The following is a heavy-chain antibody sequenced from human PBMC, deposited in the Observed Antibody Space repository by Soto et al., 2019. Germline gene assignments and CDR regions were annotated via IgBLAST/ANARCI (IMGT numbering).Heavy chain of an antibody. V-gene: IGHV1-8*01. J-gene: IGHJ4*02. D-gene: IGHD6-6*01. CDR1: GYSFTSYD. CDR2: MNPKNGNT. CDR3: ARDRLQFEYSTSEFDY. Sequence: GASVKVSCKASGYSFTSYDINWVRQAPGQGLEWMGWMNPKNGNTGYAQKFQGRVTMTRNTSIGTAYMEMSSLRSEDTAVYYCARDRLQFEYSTSEFDYWGQGALVTVSS.